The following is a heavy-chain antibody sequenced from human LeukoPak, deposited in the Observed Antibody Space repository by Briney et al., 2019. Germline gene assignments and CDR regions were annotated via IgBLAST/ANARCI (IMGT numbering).Heavy chain of an antibody. Sequence: GGSLRLSCTASGLTFRDYAMHWVRRTPGKGLEWVAAISHDGSNKNYVDSVKGRFTVSRDNSKNTLSVQMNSLSVDDTALYYCVRRKTMMALNAWAFDLWGRGTLVIVSS. J-gene: IGHJ2*01. CDR2: ISHDGSNK. CDR3: VRRKTMMALNAWAFDL. D-gene: IGHD3-22*01. CDR1: GLTFRDYA. V-gene: IGHV3-30-3*01.